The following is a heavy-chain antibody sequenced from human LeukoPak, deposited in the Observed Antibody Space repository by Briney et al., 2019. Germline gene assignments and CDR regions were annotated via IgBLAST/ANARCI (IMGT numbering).Heavy chain of an antibody. V-gene: IGHV4-59*01. CDR1: GGSISSYY. CDR2: IYYSGST. Sequence: SETLSLTCTVSGGSISSYYWSWIRQPPGKGLEWIGYIYYSGSTNYNPSLKSRVTISVDTSKNQFSLKLSSVTAADTAVYYCAREALNLTTDAFDIWGQRTMGTVSS. CDR3: AREALNLTTDAFDI. D-gene: IGHD3-22*01. J-gene: IGHJ3*02.